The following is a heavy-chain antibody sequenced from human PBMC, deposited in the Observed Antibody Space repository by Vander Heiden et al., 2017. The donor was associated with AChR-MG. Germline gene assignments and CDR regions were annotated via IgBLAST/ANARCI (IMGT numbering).Heavy chain of an antibody. CDR3: ARAHSSSWYVFEK. CDR1: GYTFTNYG. V-gene: IGHV1-18*01. J-gene: IGHJ4*02. D-gene: IGHD6-13*01. Sequence: QVQLEQSGAEVKKPGASVKVSCKTSGYTFTNYGISWVRQAPGQGFEWIGWISTHNGDTKYIQNVQGRVTMTTDTSTTTVYMELSSLRSDDKAMYYCARAHSSSWYVFEKWGQGTLVTVSS. CDR2: ISTHNGDT.